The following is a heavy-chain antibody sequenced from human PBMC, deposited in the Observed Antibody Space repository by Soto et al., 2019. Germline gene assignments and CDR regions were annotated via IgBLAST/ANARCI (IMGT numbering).Heavy chain of an antibody. V-gene: IGHV4-34*01. Sequence: TLCLTCAVYGGSFSAYYWSWIRQPPGKGLEWIGEINHSGGTSYNPSLKSRVTISVDTSKSQFSLKLTSVIAADRAVYYCARGSADTVDSRCSSEDWGQGSSVT. CDR2: INHSGGT. CDR3: ARGSADTVDSRCSSED. J-gene: IGHJ4*02. CDR1: GGSFSAYY. D-gene: IGHD3-22*01.